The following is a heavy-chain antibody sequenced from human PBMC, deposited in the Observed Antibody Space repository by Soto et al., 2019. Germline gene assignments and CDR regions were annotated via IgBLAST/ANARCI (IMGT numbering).Heavy chain of an antibody. V-gene: IGHV3-74*01. D-gene: IGHD2-15*01. CDR3: ARGERVYTPPGGFDP. Sequence: EVQLVESGGGLVQPGGSLRLSCAVSGFTFSDYWMNWVRQGPGKGLVWVSHINSDETTRRYADAVKGRFTISRDNTENTLYLEMTSLSAEDTAVYYCARGERVYTPPGGFDPWGQGTLVTVSS. CDR1: GFTFSDYW. CDR2: INSDETTR. J-gene: IGHJ5*02.